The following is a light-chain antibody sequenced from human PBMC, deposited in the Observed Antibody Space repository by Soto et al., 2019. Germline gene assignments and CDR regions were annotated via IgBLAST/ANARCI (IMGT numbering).Light chain of an antibody. Sequence: DIQMTQSPSTLSASVGDRVTITCRASHSISNWLAWYQQKPGKAPKLLIHDASTLDRGVPSRFSGSGSGTEFTLSISSLPTDDFATYYCQHSGTFGQGTKVDIK. V-gene: IGKV1-5*01. CDR3: QHSGT. CDR2: DAS. J-gene: IGKJ1*01. CDR1: HSISNW.